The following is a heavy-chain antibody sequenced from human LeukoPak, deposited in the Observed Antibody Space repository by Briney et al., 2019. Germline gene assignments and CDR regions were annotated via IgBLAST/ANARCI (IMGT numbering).Heavy chain of an antibody. J-gene: IGHJ3*02. CDR1: GFTFSYYS. V-gene: IGHV3-20*04. D-gene: IGHD6-19*01. CDR2: INWNGGST. CDR3: ARGYSSGWPDAFDI. Sequence: PPGGSLRLSCAASGFTFSYYSMNWVRQAPGKGLEWVSGINWNGGSTGYADSVKGRFTISRDNAKNSLYLQMNSLRAEDTALYYCARGYSSGWPDAFDIWGQGTMVTVSS.